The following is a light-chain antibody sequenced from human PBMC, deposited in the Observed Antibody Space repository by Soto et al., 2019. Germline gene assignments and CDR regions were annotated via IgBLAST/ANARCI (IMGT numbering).Light chain of an antibody. CDR2: AAS. CDR3: QQSYSTPPDT. Sequence: DIQMTQSPSSLSASVGDRVTITCRASQSISSYLNWYQQKPGKAPKLLIYAASSLQSGVPSRFSGSGSGTDFTLTISILQPEDFATYYCQQSYSTPPDTFGQGTKLEIK. CDR1: QSISSY. V-gene: IGKV1-39*01. J-gene: IGKJ2*01.